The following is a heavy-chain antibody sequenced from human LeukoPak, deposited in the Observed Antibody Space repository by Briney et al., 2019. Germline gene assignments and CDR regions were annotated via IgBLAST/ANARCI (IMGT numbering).Heavy chain of an antibody. D-gene: IGHD3-10*01. J-gene: IGHJ6*04. CDR3: ARASGSYGSGSYYYYGMDV. CDR1: GYSISSGYY. CDR2: IFHSGST. Sequence: SETLSLTCAVSGYSISSGYYWGWIRQPPGKGLEWIGSIFHSGSTYYNPSLKSRVNMSVDTSRNQISLKLSSVTAADTAVYYCARASGSYGSGSYYYYGMDVWGKGTTVTVSS. V-gene: IGHV4-38-2*01.